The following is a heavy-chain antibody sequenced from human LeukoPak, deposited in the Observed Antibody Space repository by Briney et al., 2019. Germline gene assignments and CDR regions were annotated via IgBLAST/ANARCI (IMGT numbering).Heavy chain of an antibody. D-gene: IGHD3-22*01. V-gene: IGHV3-30*18. CDR3: AKSGRDSSGHTPFFDY. CDR1: GFTFSGYA. CDR2: ISYGGTNK. Sequence: GGSLRLSCAASGFTFSGYAMHWVRQAPGKGLEWVAVISYGGTNKYYADSVKGRFTISRDNSKNTLYLQMNSLRAEDTAVYYCAKSGRDSSGHTPFFDYWGQGTLVTVSS. J-gene: IGHJ4*02.